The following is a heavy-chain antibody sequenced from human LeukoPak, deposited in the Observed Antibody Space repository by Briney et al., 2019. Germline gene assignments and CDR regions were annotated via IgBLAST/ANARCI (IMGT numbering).Heavy chain of an antibody. J-gene: IGHJ4*02. CDR2: ISSSGSTI. V-gene: IGHV3-48*03. CDR1: GFTFSSYE. Sequence: GGSLRLSCAASGFTFSSYEMNWVRQAPGKGLEWVSYISSSGSTIYYADSVKGRFTISRDNAKNSLYLQMNSLRAEDTAVYYCARAGSAPTFDYCGQGTLVTVSS. CDR3: ARAGSAPTFDY. D-gene: IGHD3-10*01.